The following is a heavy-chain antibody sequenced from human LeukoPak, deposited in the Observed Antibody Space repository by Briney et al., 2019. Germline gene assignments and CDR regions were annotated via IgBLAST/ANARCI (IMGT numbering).Heavy chain of an antibody. CDR3: AKDTIRNYCTSTSCYVVY. CDR1: GFTFSSYS. J-gene: IGHJ4*02. CDR2: ISGSGGST. V-gene: IGHV3-23*01. D-gene: IGHD2-2*01. Sequence: PGGSLRLSCAASGFTFSSYSMNWVRQAPGKGLEWVSAISGSGGSTYYADSVKGRFTISRDNSKSTLYLQMNSLRAEDTAVYYCAKDTIRNYCTSTSCYVVYWGQGTLVTVSS.